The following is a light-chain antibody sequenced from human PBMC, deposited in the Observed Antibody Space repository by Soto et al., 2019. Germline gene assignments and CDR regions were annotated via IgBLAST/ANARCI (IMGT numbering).Light chain of an antibody. CDR2: DVS. CDR1: SSDVGGYNY. V-gene: IGLV2-14*01. CDR3: SSYTSSSTYV. Sequence: QSALTQPASVSGSPGQSITISCTGTSSDVGGYNYVSWYQQHPGKAPKLMIYDVSNRPSGVSNRVSGSKSGNTASQTISGLQAEDEADYYCSSYTSSSTYVFGTGTKVTVL. J-gene: IGLJ1*01.